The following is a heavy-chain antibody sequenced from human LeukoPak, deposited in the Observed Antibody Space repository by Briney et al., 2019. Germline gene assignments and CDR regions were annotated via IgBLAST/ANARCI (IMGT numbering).Heavy chain of an antibody. D-gene: IGHD3-9*01. Sequence: PSQTLSLTCTVSGGSISSGGYYWSWIRQHPGKGLEWIGYIYYSGSTYYNPSLKSRVTISVDTSKNQFSLKLSSVTAADTAVYYCARDIDLDHAFDYRGQGTLVTVSS. CDR3: ARDIDLDHAFDY. CDR2: IYYSGST. CDR1: GGSISSGGYY. J-gene: IGHJ4*02. V-gene: IGHV4-31*03.